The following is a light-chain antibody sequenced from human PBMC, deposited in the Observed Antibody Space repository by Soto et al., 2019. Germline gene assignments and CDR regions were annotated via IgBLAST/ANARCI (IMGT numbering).Light chain of an antibody. CDR2: AAS. V-gene: IGKV1-39*01. CDR3: QQANTFPLT. Sequence: DIQITQSPSSLSPSVADRFTITFRASQSISSYLKWYRQKPGKAPKLLIYAASSLQSGVPSRFSGSGSGTDFTLTISSLQPEDFATYYCQQANTFPLTFGQGTRLEIK. CDR1: QSISSY. J-gene: IGKJ5*01.